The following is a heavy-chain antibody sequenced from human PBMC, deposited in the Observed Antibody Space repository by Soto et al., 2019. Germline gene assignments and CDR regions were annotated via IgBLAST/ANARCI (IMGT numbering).Heavy chain of an antibody. J-gene: IGHJ4*02. V-gene: IGHV4-59*01. Sequence: SETLSLTCTVSGGSISSYYWSWIRQPPGKGLEWIGYIYYSGSTNYNPSLKSRVTISVDKSKNQFSLKLSSVAAADTAVYYCARGGGRYISRGYCFDYWGQGTLVTVSS. CDR3: ARGGGRYISRGYCFDY. CDR1: GGSISSYY. D-gene: IGHD3-16*01. CDR2: IYYSGST.